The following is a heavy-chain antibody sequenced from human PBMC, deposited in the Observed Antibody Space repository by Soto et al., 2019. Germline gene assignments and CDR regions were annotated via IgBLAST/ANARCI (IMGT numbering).Heavy chain of an antibody. D-gene: IGHD4-17*01. CDR3: ARVSEMGTVTEGFYYYMDV. Sequence: QVQLVQSGAEVKKPGSSVKVSCKASGGTFSNYTISWVRQAPGQGLEWMGRIIPILNIANYAQKFQGRVTITAEKSTTTAYMELSSLRSEETAVYYCARVSEMGTVTEGFYYYMDVWGKGTTVTVSS. CDR2: IIPILNIA. J-gene: IGHJ6*03. V-gene: IGHV1-69*02. CDR1: GGTFSNYT.